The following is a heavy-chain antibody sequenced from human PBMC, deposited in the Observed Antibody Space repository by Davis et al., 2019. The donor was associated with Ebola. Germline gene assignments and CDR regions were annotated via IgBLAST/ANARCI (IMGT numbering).Heavy chain of an antibody. D-gene: IGHD2-15*01. Sequence: SVKVSCKASGGTFSSYAISWVRQAPGQGPEWMGGIIPIFGTANYAQKFQGRVTITADKSTSTAYMELSSLRSEDTAVYYCARDRCSGGSCYLGGTPPDYWGQGTLVTVSS. CDR1: GGTFSSYA. CDR2: IIPIFGTA. CDR3: ARDRCSGGSCYLGGTPPDY. J-gene: IGHJ4*02. V-gene: IGHV1-69*06.